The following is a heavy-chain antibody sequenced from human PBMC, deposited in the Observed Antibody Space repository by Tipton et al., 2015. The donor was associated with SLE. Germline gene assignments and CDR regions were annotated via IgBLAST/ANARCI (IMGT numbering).Heavy chain of an antibody. Sequence: TLSLTCAVYGGSFSGYYWSWIRQPPGKGLEWIGEINHSGSTNYNPSLKSRVTMSVDTSKNQFSLRLTSVTAADTAVYYCARDKSYCSSTSCDFWYFDLWGQGILVTVSS. CDR2: INHSGST. J-gene: IGHJ2*01. V-gene: IGHV4-34*01. D-gene: IGHD2-2*01. CDR1: GGSFSGYY. CDR3: ARDKSYCSSTSCDFWYFDL.